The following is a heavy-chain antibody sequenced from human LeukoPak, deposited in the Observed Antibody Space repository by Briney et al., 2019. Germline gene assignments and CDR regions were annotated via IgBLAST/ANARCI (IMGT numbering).Heavy chain of an antibody. CDR3: AKGSIMIVVVITPFDY. V-gene: IGHV3-23*01. J-gene: IGHJ4*02. Sequence: PGGSLRLSCAASGFTFSDYYMSWVRQAPGKGLEWVSAISGSGGSTYYADSVKGRFTISRDNSKNTLYLQMNSLRAEDTAVYYCAKGSIMIVVVITPFDYWGQGTLVTVSS. CDR2: ISGSGGST. D-gene: IGHD3-22*01. CDR1: GFTFSDYY.